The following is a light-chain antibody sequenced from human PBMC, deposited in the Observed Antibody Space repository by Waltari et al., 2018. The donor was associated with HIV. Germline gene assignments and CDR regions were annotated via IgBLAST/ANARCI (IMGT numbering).Light chain of an antibody. CDR2: EVS. CDR1: SSDVGGYNF. J-gene: IGLJ2*01. V-gene: IGLV2-14*01. Sequence: QSALTQPASVSGSPGQSITISCTGTSSDVGGYNFVSWYQQHPGKAPKLMIYEVSNRPSGVSNRFAGSKSVNTASLTISGLQAEDEADYSCSSYTSSSTVVFGGGTKLTVL. CDR3: SSYTSSSTVV.